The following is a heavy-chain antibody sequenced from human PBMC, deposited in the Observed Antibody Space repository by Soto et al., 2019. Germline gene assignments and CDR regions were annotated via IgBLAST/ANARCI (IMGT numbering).Heavy chain of an antibody. CDR3: ARFPITAARPLFDY. V-gene: IGHV3-11*06. D-gene: IGHD6-6*01. Sequence: GGSLRLSCAASGFTFSDYYMSWIRQAPGKGLEWVSYISSSSSYTNYADSVKGRFTISRDNAKNSLYLQMDSLRAEDTAVYYCARFPITAARPLFDYWGQGTLVTVSS. CDR2: ISSSSSYT. CDR1: GFTFSDYY. J-gene: IGHJ4*02.